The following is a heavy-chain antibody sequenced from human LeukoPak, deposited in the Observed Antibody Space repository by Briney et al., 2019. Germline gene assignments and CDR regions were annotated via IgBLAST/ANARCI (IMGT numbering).Heavy chain of an antibody. J-gene: IGHJ4*02. D-gene: IGHD3-22*01. Sequence: PGRSLRLSCAASGFTLSSYAMHWVRQAPGKGLEWVAVISYDGSNKYYADSVKGRFTISRDNSKNTLYLQMNSLRAEDTAVYYCASSYYYDSSGYSAHVYWGQGTLVTVSS. CDR2: ISYDGSNK. CDR3: ASSYYYDSSGYSAHVY. V-gene: IGHV3-30-3*01. CDR1: GFTLSSYA.